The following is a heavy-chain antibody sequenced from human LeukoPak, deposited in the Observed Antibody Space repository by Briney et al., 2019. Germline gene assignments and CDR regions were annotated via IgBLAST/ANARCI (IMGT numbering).Heavy chain of an antibody. V-gene: IGHV1-18*01. CDR1: GYTFTDYG. J-gene: IGHJ4*02. CDR2: ISAYNGNT. D-gene: IGHD6-19*01. CDR3: ATDGKYTSGPLFDD. Sequence: ASVKVSCKASGYTFTDYGISWVRQAPGQGLEWMGWISAYNGNTNYIQKLQGRVTMTTDTSTSTAYMELRSLRSDDTAVYYCATDGKYTSGPLFDDWGQGTLVSVSS.